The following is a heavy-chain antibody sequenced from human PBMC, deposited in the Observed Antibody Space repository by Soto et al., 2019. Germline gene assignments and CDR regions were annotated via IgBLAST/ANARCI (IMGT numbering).Heavy chain of an antibody. Sequence: QVQLQESGPGLVKPSETLSLTCTVSGGSISSYYWSWIRQPPGKGLEWIGYIYYSGSTNYNPSLKSRVTISVDTSKNQFSLKLSSVTAADTAVYYCARALAGTPVDYWGQGTLVTVSS. D-gene: IGHD6-13*01. V-gene: IGHV4-59*01. CDR2: IYYSGST. CDR3: ARALAGTPVDY. CDR1: GGSISSYY. J-gene: IGHJ4*02.